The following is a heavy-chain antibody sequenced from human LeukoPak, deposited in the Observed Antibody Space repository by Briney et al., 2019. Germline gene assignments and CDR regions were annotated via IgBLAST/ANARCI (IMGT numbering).Heavy chain of an antibody. Sequence: GGSLRLSCAASGFTFSSYAMSWVRQAPGKGLEWVSAISGSGGSTYYADSVKGRFTISRDNSKNTLYLQMNSLRAEDTAVYYCAKDEKAIVVVPAAISFCFDYWGQGTLVTVSS. D-gene: IGHD2-2*02. J-gene: IGHJ4*02. V-gene: IGHV3-23*01. CDR2: ISGSGGST. CDR1: GFTFSSYA. CDR3: AKDEKAIVVVPAAISFCFDY.